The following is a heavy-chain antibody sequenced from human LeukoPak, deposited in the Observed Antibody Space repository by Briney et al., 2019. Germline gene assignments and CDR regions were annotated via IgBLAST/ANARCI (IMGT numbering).Heavy chain of an antibody. J-gene: IGHJ4*02. Sequence: GGSLRLSCAASGFTFSGSAMHWVRQASGKGLEWVGRIRSKANSYATAYAASVKGRFTISRDDSKNTAYLQMNSLKTEDTAVYYCTRLDGIFYGSGSPSLWGQGTLVTVSS. CDR3: TRLDGIFYGSGSPSL. V-gene: IGHV3-73*01. CDR2: IRSKANSYAT. D-gene: IGHD3-10*01. CDR1: GFTFSGSA.